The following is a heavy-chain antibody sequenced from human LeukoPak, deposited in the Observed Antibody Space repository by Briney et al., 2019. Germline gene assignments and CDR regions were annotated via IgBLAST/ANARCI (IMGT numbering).Heavy chain of an antibody. CDR1: GFTFSSYW. Sequence: GGSLRLSCAASGFTFSSYWMSWVRQAPGKGLEWVASIKHDGSEKYYLDSVKGRFTISRDNAKNSLYLQMNSLRAEETAVYYCARDPYSGSYGDYYYYYMDVWGKGTTVTISS. CDR2: IKHDGSEK. CDR3: ARDPYSGSYGDYYYYYMDV. V-gene: IGHV3-7*01. D-gene: IGHD1-26*01. J-gene: IGHJ6*03.